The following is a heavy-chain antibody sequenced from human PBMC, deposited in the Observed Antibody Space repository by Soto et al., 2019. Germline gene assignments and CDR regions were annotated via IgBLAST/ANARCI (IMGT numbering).Heavy chain of an antibody. D-gene: IGHD3-22*01. CDR3: ARGGDSSYDDSSGYPEAFDI. CDR1: GFTFSSYW. V-gene: IGHV3-74*01. Sequence: EVQLVESGGGLVQPGGSQRLSCEGSGFTFSSYWMHWVRQAPGKGLVWVSRINRYGSSTSYADSVKGRLTISSDNAKNTVYLQMNSLRAEGTAVYYCARGGDSSYDDSSGYPEAFDIWGQGTMVTVSS. J-gene: IGHJ3*02. CDR2: INRYGSST.